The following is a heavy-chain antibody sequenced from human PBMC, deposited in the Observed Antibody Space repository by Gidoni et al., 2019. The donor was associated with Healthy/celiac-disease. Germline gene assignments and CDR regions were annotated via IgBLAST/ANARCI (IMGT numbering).Heavy chain of an antibody. CDR2: IYYSGST. CDR1: GGSISSGGYY. J-gene: IGHJ6*02. Sequence: QVQLQESGPGLVKPSQTLSLTCTVSGGSISSGGYYWSWIRQHPGKGLEWIGYIYYSGSTYYNPSLKSRVTISVDTSKNQFSLKLSSVTAADTAVYYCARGSGSYYNGPHLYYGMDVWGQGTTVTVSS. CDR3: ARGSGSYYNGPHLYYGMDV. D-gene: IGHD3-10*01. V-gene: IGHV4-31*03.